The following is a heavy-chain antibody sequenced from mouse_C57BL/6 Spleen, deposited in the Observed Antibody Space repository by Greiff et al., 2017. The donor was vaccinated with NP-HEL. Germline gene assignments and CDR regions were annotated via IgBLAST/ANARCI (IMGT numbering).Heavy chain of an antibody. CDR1: GYTFTSYW. D-gene: IGHD1-1*01. CDR3: ARGYYGSSPGFDV. Sequence: QVQLQQPGAELVKPGASVKLSCKASGYTFTSYWMHWVKQRAGQGLEWIGMIHPNSGSTNYNEKFKSKATLTVDKSSSTAYMQLSSLTSEDSAVYYCARGYYGSSPGFDVWGTGTTVTVSS. CDR2: IHPNSGST. J-gene: IGHJ1*03. V-gene: IGHV1-64*01.